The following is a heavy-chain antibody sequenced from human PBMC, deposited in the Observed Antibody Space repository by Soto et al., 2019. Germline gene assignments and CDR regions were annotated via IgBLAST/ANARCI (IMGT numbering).Heavy chain of an antibody. CDR2: ISGYNGNT. CDR1: GYTFSGYS. J-gene: IGHJ6*02. Sequence: GASVKVSCKASGYTFSGYSITWVRQAPGQGLEWMGRISGYNGNTNYARTLRGRLTLTTDTSTSTAYMELRSLTSDDTAVYYCARDVFCGGAPACPDMDVWGQGTTVPSP. V-gene: IGHV1-18*04. CDR3: ARDVFCGGAPACPDMDV. D-gene: IGHD2-21*01.